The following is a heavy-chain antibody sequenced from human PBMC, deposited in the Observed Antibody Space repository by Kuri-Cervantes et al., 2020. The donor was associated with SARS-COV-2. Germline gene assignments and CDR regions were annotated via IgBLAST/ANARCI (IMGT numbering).Heavy chain of an antibody. CDR1: GGSISSYY. J-gene: IGHJ4*02. Sequence: SETLSLTCTVSGGSISSYYWSWIRQPPGKGLEWIGEINHSGSTNYNPSLKSRVTISVDTSKNQFSLKLSSVTAADTAVYYCARFWEVYCSSTSCYTPRGFDYWGQGTLVTVSS. CDR3: ARFWEVYCSSTSCYTPRGFDY. V-gene: IGHV4-34*01. CDR2: INHSGST. D-gene: IGHD2-2*02.